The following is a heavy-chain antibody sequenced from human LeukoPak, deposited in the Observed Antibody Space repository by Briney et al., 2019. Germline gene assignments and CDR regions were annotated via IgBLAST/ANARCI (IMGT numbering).Heavy chain of an antibody. CDR2: INHSGST. CDR1: GGSFSGYY. CDR3: ARGQGGSYFDY. Sequence: PSETLSLTCAVYGGSFSGYYWSWIRQPPGKGLEWIGVINHSGSTNYNPSLKSRVTISVDTSKNQFSLKLSSVTAADTAVYYCARGQGGSYFDYWVQGTLVTVSS. J-gene: IGHJ4*02. D-gene: IGHD1-26*01. V-gene: IGHV4-34*01.